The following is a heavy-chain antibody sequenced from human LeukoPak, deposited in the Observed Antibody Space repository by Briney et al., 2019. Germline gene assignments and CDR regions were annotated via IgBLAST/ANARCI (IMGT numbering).Heavy chain of an antibody. CDR1: GFTFSNYG. Sequence: GGSLRLSCAASGFTFSNYGMHWVRQAPGKGLEWVAFIRHDGSSKYYADSVKGRFTISRDNSKSTLYLQMASLRAEDTAVYSCAKTGFQWGYYYYYMDVWGRGTTVTVSS. V-gene: IGHV3-30*02. CDR3: AKTGFQWGYYYYYMDV. D-gene: IGHD1-14*01. J-gene: IGHJ6*03. CDR2: IRHDGSSK.